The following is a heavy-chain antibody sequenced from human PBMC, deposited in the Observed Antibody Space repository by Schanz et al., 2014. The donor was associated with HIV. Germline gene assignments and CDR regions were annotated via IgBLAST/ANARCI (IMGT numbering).Heavy chain of an antibody. CDR2: IRSPDAGGTT. J-gene: IGHJ4*02. Sequence: EVQLVESGGRLVKPGESLTLSCITSGFTLNGYSMNWVRQAPGKGLEWVGLIRSPDAGGTTEYAAAVKGRFTISRDDSRDMLYLQMSGLKTDDTAVYYCVTGAVRWHRPDWGQGTLVTVSS. CDR1: GFTLNGYS. V-gene: IGHV3-15*07. D-gene: IGHD3-10*01. CDR3: VTGAVRWHRPD.